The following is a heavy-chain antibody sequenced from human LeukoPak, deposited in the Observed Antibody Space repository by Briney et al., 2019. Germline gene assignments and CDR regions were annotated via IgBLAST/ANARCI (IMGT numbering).Heavy chain of an antibody. CDR2: ISNSGGST. V-gene: IGHV3-23*01. Sequence: PGGSLRLSCAASGFTFSSYGMSWVRQAPGKGLEWVSAISNSGGSTNYADSVKGRFTISRDNSKNTVYLQMSSLRADDTAVYYCAKVQRAYCSGPDCTQFDYWGQGTLVTVSS. CDR3: AKVQRAYCSGPDCTQFDY. D-gene: IGHD2-15*01. J-gene: IGHJ4*02. CDR1: GFTFSSYG.